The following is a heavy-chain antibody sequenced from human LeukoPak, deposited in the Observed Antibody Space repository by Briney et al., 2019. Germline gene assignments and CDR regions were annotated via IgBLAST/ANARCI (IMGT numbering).Heavy chain of an antibody. J-gene: IGHJ6*03. CDR3: ARHAPAAGTWYYYYYMDV. CDR1: GGSISSSNW. V-gene: IGHV4-4*02. CDR2: IYHSGST. D-gene: IGHD6-13*01. Sequence: SETLSLTCAVSGGSISSSNWWSWVRQPPGKGLEWIGEIYHSGSTNYNPSLKSRVTISVDKSKNQFSLKLSSVTAADTAVYYCARHAPAAGTWYYYYYMDVWGKGTTVTISS.